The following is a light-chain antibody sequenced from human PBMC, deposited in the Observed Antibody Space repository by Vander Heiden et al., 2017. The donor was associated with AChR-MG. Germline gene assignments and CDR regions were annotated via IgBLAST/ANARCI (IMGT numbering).Light chain of an antibody. J-gene: IGKJ2*01. Sequence: IQLTPSPSSLSASVGDRVTITCRASQGIRFYLAWYQKKPGKAPKLLIYAASTVQSGVPSRFSGSGSGTDFTLTISSLQPEDFATYYCQQLNSYPLAFGQGTKLEI. CDR1: QGIRFY. V-gene: IGKV1-9*01. CDR2: AAS. CDR3: QQLNSYPLA.